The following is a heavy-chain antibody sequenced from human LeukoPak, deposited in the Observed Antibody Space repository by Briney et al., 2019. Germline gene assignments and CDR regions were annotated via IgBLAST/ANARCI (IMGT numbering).Heavy chain of an antibody. J-gene: IGHJ6*02. CDR1: GFTFDDYA. CDR3: AKDGAASPGFYYGMDV. CDR2: ISWASGSI. D-gene: IGHD6-13*01. V-gene: IGHV3-9*01. Sequence: GRSLRLSCAASGFTFDDYAMHWVRQAPGKGLEWVSGISWASGSIGYADSVKGRFTISRDNAKNSLYLQMNSLRAEDTALYYCAKDGAASPGFYYGMDVWGQGTTVTVSS.